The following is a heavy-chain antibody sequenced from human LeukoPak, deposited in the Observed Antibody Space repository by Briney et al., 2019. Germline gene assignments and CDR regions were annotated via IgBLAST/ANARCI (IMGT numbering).Heavy chain of an antibody. J-gene: IGHJ4*02. V-gene: IGHV3-30*18. Sequence: SLRLSCAASGFTFSSYGMHWVRQAPGKGLEWVAVISYDGSNKYYADSVKGRFTISRDNSKNTLYLQMNSLRAEDTAVYYCAKDPGYNWNYLDYWGQGTLVTVSS. D-gene: IGHD1-20*01. CDR3: AKDPGYNWNYLDY. CDR1: GFTFSSYG. CDR2: ISYDGSNK.